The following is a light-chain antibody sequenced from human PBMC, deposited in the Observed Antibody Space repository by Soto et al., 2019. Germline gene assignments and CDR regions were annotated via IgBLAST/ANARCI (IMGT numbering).Light chain of an antibody. CDR2: GAS. CDR1: QSVSSN. Sequence: EIVMTQSPATLSVSPGGRATLSCRASQSVSSNLAWYQQKPGQAPRLLIYGASTRATGIPARFSGSGSGTEFTLTISSLQAEDVAVYYCQQYNNWPRTFGQGTKVDIK. V-gene: IGKV3-15*01. CDR3: QQYNNWPRT. J-gene: IGKJ1*01.